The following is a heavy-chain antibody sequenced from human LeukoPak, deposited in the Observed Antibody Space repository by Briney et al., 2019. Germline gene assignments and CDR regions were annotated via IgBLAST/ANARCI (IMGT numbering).Heavy chain of an antibody. CDR3: VRRGSGSSSPFPY. D-gene: IGHD6-6*01. Sequence: GGSLRLSCAASGFSFSTYAMSWARQAPGKGLEWVSGISGSGETSYYAASVKGRLTISRDNSNNTLYLQMTSLRADDTAVYYCVRRGSGSSSPFPYWGQGALVIVSS. CDR2: ISGSGETS. V-gene: IGHV3-23*01. CDR1: GFSFSTYA. J-gene: IGHJ4*02.